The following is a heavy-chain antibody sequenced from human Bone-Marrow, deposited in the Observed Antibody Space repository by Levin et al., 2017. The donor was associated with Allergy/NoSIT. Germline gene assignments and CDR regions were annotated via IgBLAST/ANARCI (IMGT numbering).Heavy chain of an antibody. CDR3: AKDLGEEYSNFGGVYYYGMDV. D-gene: IGHD4-11*01. J-gene: IGHJ6*02. Sequence: GGSLRLSCAASGFTFSNYAMHWVRQAPGKGLEWVALISYDGINTYYADSVRGRFTISRDNSKNTLFLQMNSLRAEDRAVYYCAKDLGEEYSNFGGVYYYGMDVWGQGTTVTVSS. CDR2: ISYDGINT. V-gene: IGHV3-30*18. CDR1: GFTFSNYA.